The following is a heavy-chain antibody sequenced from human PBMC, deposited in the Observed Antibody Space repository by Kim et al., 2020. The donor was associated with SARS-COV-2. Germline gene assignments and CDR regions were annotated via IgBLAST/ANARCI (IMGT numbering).Heavy chain of an antibody. Sequence: TIEYAASVRGRVAISRDDSKSIAYLKMNSLKIEDTALYYCTRGPRSGSYAYWGQGTLVTVSS. V-gene: IGHV3-49*02. D-gene: IGHD1-26*01. J-gene: IGHJ4*02. CDR2: TI. CDR3: TRGPRSGSYAY.